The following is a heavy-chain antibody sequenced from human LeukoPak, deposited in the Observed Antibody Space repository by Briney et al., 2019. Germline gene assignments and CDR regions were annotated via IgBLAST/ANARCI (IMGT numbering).Heavy chain of an antibody. J-gene: IGHJ4*02. CDR2: IKHSGST. V-gene: IGHV4-4*02. CDR1: GDSITSDKL. Sequence: SETLSLTCAVSGDSITSDKLWTWVRQPPGKGLEWIGEIKHSGSTNYQPSLKSRSNISGGTSKDPFSLKLGFGAGAGTAVYYCARTVGRGYSGSWYLIYWGQGSMVSDCS. D-gene: IGHD6-13*01. CDR3: ARTVGRGYSGSWYLIY.